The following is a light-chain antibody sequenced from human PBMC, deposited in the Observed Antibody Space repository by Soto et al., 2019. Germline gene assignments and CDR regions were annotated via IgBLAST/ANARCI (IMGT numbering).Light chain of an antibody. Sequence: QSVLTQPASVSGSPGQSITISCTGTSSDVGCYNYVSWYQQHPGKAPKLTIYDVSNRPSGVSNRFSGSKSGNTASLTISGLQAEDEADYYCSSYTSSSTPVFGTGTKLTVL. CDR1: SSDVGCYNY. J-gene: IGLJ1*01. V-gene: IGLV2-14*01. CDR3: SSYTSSSTPV. CDR2: DVS.